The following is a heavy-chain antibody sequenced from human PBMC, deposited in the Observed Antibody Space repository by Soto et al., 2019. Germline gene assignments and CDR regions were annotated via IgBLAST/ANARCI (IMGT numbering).Heavy chain of an antibody. Sequence: QMQLVQSGPEVKKPGTSVKVSCKASGFTFTSSAMQWVRQARGQRLEGIGWIVVGSGNTNYAQKFQERVPITRDMCTSTGYMELSSLRSEDTAEYYCASLIGDYEEGWFDPWGQGTLVTVSS. CDR2: IVVGSGNT. D-gene: IGHD4-17*01. CDR1: GFTFTSSA. CDR3: ASLIGDYEEGWFDP. J-gene: IGHJ5*02. V-gene: IGHV1-58*02.